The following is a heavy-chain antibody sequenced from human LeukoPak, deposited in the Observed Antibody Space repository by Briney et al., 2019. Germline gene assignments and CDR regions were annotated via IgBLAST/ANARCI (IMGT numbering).Heavy chain of an antibody. Sequence: GGSLRLSCAASGFTFSSYAMSWVRQAPGKGLEWVSSISGSGGSTYYADSVKGRFTISRDNAKNSLYLQMNSLRAEDTAVYYCANHLACGSTSCPPFDDWGQGTLVTVSS. D-gene: IGHD2-2*01. CDR3: ANHLACGSTSCPPFDD. J-gene: IGHJ4*02. V-gene: IGHV3-23*01. CDR2: ISGSGGST. CDR1: GFTFSSYA.